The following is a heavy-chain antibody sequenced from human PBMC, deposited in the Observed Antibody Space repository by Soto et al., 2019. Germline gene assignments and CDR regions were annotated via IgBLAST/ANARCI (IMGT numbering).Heavy chain of an antibody. CDR3: TTADGYNPFDY. Sequence: GSQRLSWAAFGGRFRNAGMNWIRQAPGKGLEWVGRIKSKTDGETTQYAAPVKGRFTISRDDSKNTLYLQMNSLTTEDTAVYYCTTADGYNPFDYWGQGTLVTVSS. J-gene: IGHJ4*02. V-gene: IGHV3-15*07. CDR1: GGRFRNAG. D-gene: IGHD5-12*01. CDR2: IKSKTDGETT.